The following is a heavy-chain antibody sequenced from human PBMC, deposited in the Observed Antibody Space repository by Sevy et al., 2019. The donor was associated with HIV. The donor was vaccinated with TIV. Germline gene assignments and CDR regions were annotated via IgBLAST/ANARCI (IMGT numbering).Heavy chain of an antibody. CDR3: AREMAGVVVPAAMYYYYGMDV. J-gene: IGHJ6*02. CDR1: GGTFSSYA. CDR2: IIPIFGTA. Sequence: SVKVSCKASGGTFSSYAISWVRQAPGQGLEWMGGIIPIFGTANYAQKFQGRVTITADESTSTAYMELSSLRSEDTAVYYCAREMAGVVVPAAMYYYYGMDVWGQGTTVTVSS. D-gene: IGHD2-2*01. V-gene: IGHV1-69*13.